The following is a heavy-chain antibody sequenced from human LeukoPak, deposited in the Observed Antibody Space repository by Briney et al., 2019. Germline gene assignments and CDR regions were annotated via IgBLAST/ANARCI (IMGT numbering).Heavy chain of an antibody. CDR1: GFTFSSYA. D-gene: IGHD6-13*01. Sequence: GGSLRLSCAASGFTFSSYAMHWVRQAPGKGLEWVSSISRSATTIYYADSVKGRFTISRDNAKNSLYLQMNSLRAEDTAVYFCARVGALSSSWLLYWGQGTLATVSS. V-gene: IGHV3-48*03. CDR3: ARVGALSSSWLLY. CDR2: ISRSATTI. J-gene: IGHJ4*02.